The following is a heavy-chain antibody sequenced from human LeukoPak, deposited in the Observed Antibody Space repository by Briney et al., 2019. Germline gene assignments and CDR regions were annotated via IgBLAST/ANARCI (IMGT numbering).Heavy chain of an antibody. D-gene: IGHD3-3*01. Sequence: SETLSLTCTVSGYSISSNYYWAWIRQPPGKGLELIGTIYHSGSTYYNPSLKSRVTISVDTSKNQFSLNLSSVTAADTAVYYCARDKTTGYDFWSGYPSTSMDVWGKGITVTVSS. CDR3: ARDKTTGYDFWSGYPSTSMDV. CDR2: IYHSGST. J-gene: IGHJ6*04. CDR1: GYSISSNYY. V-gene: IGHV4-38-2*02.